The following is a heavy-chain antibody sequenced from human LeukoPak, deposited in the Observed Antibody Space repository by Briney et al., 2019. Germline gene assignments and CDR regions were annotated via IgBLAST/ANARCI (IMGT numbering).Heavy chain of an antibody. D-gene: IGHD2-15*01. Sequence: PGRSLRLSCAASGFTFDDYAMHWVRQAPGKGLEWVSGISWNSGSTGYADSVKGRFTISRDNAKNSLYLQMNSLRAEDTALYYCAKDSCSGGSCYHYFDYWGQGTLVTVSS. V-gene: IGHV3-9*01. CDR1: GFTFDDYA. CDR2: ISWNSGST. J-gene: IGHJ4*02. CDR3: AKDSCSGGSCYHYFDY.